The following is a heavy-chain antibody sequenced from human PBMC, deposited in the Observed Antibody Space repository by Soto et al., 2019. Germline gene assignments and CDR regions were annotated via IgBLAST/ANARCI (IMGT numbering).Heavy chain of an antibody. V-gene: IGHV3-7*01. CDR3: ARVFYGSGSYYFDY. D-gene: IGHD3-10*01. J-gene: IGHJ4*02. Sequence: GGSLRLSCAASGFTFSSYWMSWVRQAPGKGLEWVANIKQDGSEKYYVDSVKGRFTISRDNAKNSLYLQMNSLRAEDTAVYYCARVFYGSGSYYFDYWGQGTLVTVSS. CDR2: IKQDGSEK. CDR1: GFTFSSYW.